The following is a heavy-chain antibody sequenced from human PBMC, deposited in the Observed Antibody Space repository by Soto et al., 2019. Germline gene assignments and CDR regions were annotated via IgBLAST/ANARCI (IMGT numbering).Heavy chain of an antibody. Sequence: SGPTLVNPTQTLTLTCTFSGFSLSTSGMCVSWIRQPPGKALEWLALIDWDDDKYYNTSLKTRLTISKDTSKNQVVLTLTNMDPVDTATYYCARSRPTYCLWYFDYWGQGALVTVSS. J-gene: IGHJ4*02. CDR2: IDWDDDK. V-gene: IGHV2-70*01. D-gene: IGHD2-15*01. CDR1: GFSLSTSGMC. CDR3: ARSRPTYCLWYFDY.